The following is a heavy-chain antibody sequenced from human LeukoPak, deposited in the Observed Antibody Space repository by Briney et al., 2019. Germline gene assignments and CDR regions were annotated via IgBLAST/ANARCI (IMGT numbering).Heavy chain of an antibody. Sequence: PGGSLRLSCAASGFTFNTYSMNWVRQAPGKGLEWVPSISTSGNYIYYADSVRGRFTTSRDNAKNSLYLQMNSLRVDDTAVYYCARDVASGYDRRFDPWGQGTLVTVSS. J-gene: IGHJ5*02. V-gene: IGHV3-21*01. CDR3: ARDVASGYDRRFDP. D-gene: IGHD5-12*01. CDR2: ISTSGNYI. CDR1: GFTFNTYS.